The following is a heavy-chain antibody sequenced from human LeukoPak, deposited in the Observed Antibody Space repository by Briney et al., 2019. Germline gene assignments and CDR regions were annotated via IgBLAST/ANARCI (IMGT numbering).Heavy chain of an antibody. V-gene: IGHV4-59*12. Sequence: PSETLSLTCTVSGGSISGYYWSWIRQLPGKGLEWIGYIYYSGSANYNPSLRSRVTISVDTSKNQFSLKLSSVTAADTAVYYCARELSRSWHTHFDYWGQGTLVTVSS. CDR3: ARELSRSWHTHFDY. CDR1: GGSISGYY. D-gene: IGHD6-13*01. J-gene: IGHJ4*02. CDR2: IYYSGSA.